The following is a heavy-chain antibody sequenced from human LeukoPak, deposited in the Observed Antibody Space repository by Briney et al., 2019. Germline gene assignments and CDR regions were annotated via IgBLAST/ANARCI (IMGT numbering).Heavy chain of an antibody. CDR1: GFTFSSYS. CDR2: ISSSSSYI. CDR3: ARDGVVGATTYYGMDV. V-gene: IGHV3-21*01. Sequence: GGSLRLSCAASGFTFSSYSMNWVRQAPGKGLEWVSSISSSSSYIYYADSVKGRFTISRGNAKNSLYLQMNSLRAEDTAVYYCARDGVVGATTYYGMDVWGQGTTVTVSS. D-gene: IGHD1-26*01. J-gene: IGHJ6*02.